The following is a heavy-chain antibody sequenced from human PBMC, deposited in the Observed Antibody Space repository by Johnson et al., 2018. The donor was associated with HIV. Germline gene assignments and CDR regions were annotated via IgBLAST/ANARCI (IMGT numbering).Heavy chain of an antibody. J-gene: IGHJ3*02. CDR3: ASNFRFGI. V-gene: IGHV3-30-3*01. CDR2: ISYDGSNK. CDR1: GFTFSSYA. Sequence: VQLVESGGGVVQPGRSLRLSCAASGFTFSSYAMHWVRQAPGKGLEWVTIISYDGSNKFYADSVKGRFTISRDNSKNTRYLQMNSLRAEDTAVYYCASNFRFGIWGQGTMVTVSS. D-gene: IGHD1-1*01.